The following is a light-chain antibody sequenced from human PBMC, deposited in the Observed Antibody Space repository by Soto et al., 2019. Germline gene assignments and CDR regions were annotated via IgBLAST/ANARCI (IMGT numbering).Light chain of an antibody. CDR3: QQYDNWPQT. V-gene: IGKV3-15*01. CDR2: GAS. J-gene: IGKJ1*01. Sequence: EIVRTQSPATLSVSPGERATLSCRASQSVSSNLAWYQQKPGQAPRLLIYGASTRATGIPARFSGTGSGTDFTLTVSRPQSEDFAVYYCQQYDNWPQTFGQGTKVDIK. CDR1: QSVSSN.